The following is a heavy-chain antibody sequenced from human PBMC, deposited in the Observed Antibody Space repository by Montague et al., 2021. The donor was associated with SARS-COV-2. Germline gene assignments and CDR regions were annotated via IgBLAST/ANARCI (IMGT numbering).Heavy chain of an antibody. CDR2: IYYSGST. J-gene: IGHJ4*02. CDR1: GGSISSYY. CDR3: ASQVPDFWSGIDY. Sequence: SETLSLTCTVSGGSISSYYWSWIRQHPGKGLEWIGYIYYSGSTNYNPSLKSRVTISVDTSKNQFSLKLSSVTAADTAAYYCASQVPDFWSGIDYWGQGTLVTVSS. D-gene: IGHD3-3*01. V-gene: IGHV4-59*01.